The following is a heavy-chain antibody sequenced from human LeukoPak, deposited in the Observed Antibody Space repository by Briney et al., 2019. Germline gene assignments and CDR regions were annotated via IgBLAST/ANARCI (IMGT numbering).Heavy chain of an antibody. V-gene: IGHV3-23*01. CDR3: AKDPVSAAGNSKEDWFDP. J-gene: IGHJ5*02. CDR1: GFTFSSYA. Sequence: GGSLRLSCAASGFTFSSYAMSWVRQAPGKGLEWVSAISGSGGSTYYADSVKGRFTISRDNSKNTLYLQMNSLRAEDTAVYYCAKDPVSAAGNSKEDWFDPWGQETLVTVSS. CDR2: ISGSGGST. D-gene: IGHD6-13*01.